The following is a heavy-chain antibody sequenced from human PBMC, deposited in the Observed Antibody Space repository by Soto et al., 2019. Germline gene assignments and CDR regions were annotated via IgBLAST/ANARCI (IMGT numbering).Heavy chain of an antibody. Sequence: QVHLQESGPRLVKPSETLSLTCTVSGGSISNYYWSWIRQPPGRGLEWIGHIFYSGSTNYNPALNSRVTTSVDTSKSQFSLKLSSVTAADTAVYYCAKDSGYNYGYFRWFDPWGQGTLVTVSS. J-gene: IGHJ5*02. D-gene: IGHD5-18*01. CDR1: GGSISNYY. V-gene: IGHV4-59*01. CDR2: IFYSGST. CDR3: AKDSGYNYGYFRWFDP.